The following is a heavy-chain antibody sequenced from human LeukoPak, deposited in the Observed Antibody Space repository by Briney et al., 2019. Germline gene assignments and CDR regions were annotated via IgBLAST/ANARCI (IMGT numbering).Heavy chain of an antibody. Sequence: PGGSLRLSCAASGFTFSSYSMTWVRQAPGKGLEWVSSISSSSSYIYYADSVKGRFTISRDNAKNSLYLQMNSLRAEDTAVYYCARDPIPRTYYYDSSGYSFDYWGQGTLVTVSS. D-gene: IGHD3-22*01. CDR1: GFTFSSYS. CDR3: ARDPIPRTYYYDSSGYSFDY. CDR2: ISSSSSYI. V-gene: IGHV3-21*01. J-gene: IGHJ4*02.